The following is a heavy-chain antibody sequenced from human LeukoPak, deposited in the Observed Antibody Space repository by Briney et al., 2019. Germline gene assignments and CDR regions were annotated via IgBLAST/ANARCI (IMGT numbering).Heavy chain of an antibody. CDR2: MAGSGVST. V-gene: IGHV3-23*01. CDR1: GFTFNSYG. D-gene: IGHD5-18*01. Sequence: GGTLRLSCAASGFTFNSYGMSWVRQAPGKGLEWVSAMAGSGVSTYYAYSVKRRFTISRDNSKNTLYLQMNSMRAEDTAVYYCARDWSGYSYSHDAFDIWGQGTMVTVSS. J-gene: IGHJ3*02. CDR3: ARDWSGYSYSHDAFDI.